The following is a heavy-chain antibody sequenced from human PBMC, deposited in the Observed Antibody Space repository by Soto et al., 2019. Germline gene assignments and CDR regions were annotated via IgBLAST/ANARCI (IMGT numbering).Heavy chain of an antibody. Sequence: EVQLVESGGGLVQPGGSLRLSCAASGFTFSHEWMSWVRQAPGKGLEWVGRIKTKTEGGTTDYAAPAKDRFTVSREDSRNTLYLQMDSLQTEDTAVYYCTTIIAVPGTDYWGHGTLVTVSS. CDR1: GFTFSHEW. CDR2: IKTKTEGGTT. V-gene: IGHV3-15*01. J-gene: IGHJ4*01. D-gene: IGHD6-19*01. CDR3: TTIIAVPGTDY.